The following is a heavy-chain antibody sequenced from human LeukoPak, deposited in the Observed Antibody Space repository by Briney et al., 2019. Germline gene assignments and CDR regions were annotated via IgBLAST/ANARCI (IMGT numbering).Heavy chain of an antibody. CDR1: GFTFSSYG. Sequence: PGGSLRLSCAASGFTFSSYGMHWVRQAPGKGLEWVAVISYDGSNKYYADSVKGRFTISRDNSKNTLFLQMNSLRAEDTAVYYCVRWGGSKILDYWGQGTLVTVSS. CDR2: ISYDGSNK. D-gene: IGHD3-16*01. J-gene: IGHJ4*02. V-gene: IGHV3-30*03. CDR3: VRWGGSKILDY.